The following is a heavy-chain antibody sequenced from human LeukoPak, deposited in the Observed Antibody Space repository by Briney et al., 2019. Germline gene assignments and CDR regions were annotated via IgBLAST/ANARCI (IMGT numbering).Heavy chain of an antibody. CDR1: RFTFTGFA. Sequence: PGRSLRLSCVASRFTFTGFAMHWVRQAPGKGLEWVAVISWDGSTKYYADSAKGRFTISRDNSKNTLYLQMNSLRAEDTAMYYCAKSWDTVTRGRTYFDYWGQGTLVTASS. CDR3: AKSWDTVTRGRTYFDY. CDR2: ISWDGSTK. V-gene: IGHV3-30-3*02. J-gene: IGHJ4*02. D-gene: IGHD4-17*01.